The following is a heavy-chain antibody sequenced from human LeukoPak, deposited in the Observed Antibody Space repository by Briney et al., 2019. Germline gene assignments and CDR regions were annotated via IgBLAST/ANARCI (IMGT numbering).Heavy chain of an antibody. CDR1: GGSISSGGYS. CDR3: ARGNWDAFDI. Sequence: SRTLSLTCAVSGGSISSGGYSWSWIRQPPGKGLEWIGYIYHSGSTYYNPSLKSRVTISVDRSKNQFSLKLSSVTAADTAVYYCARGNWDAFDIWGQGTMVTVSS. J-gene: IGHJ3*02. CDR2: IYHSGST. V-gene: IGHV4-30-2*01.